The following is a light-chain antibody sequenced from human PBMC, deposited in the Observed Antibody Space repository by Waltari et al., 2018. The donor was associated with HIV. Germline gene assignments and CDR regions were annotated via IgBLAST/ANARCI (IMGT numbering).Light chain of an antibody. Sequence: QSALTQPPSASGSPGQSVTISCTGTSSDVGGYNYVSCYQQHPGNAPKLMIYEVSKRPSGVPDRFAGSKSGNTASLTVSGLQAEEEADYYCTSYAGSNIVVFGGGTKLTVL. CDR3: TSYAGSNIVV. CDR1: SSDVGGYNY. CDR2: EVS. J-gene: IGLJ2*01. V-gene: IGLV2-8*01.